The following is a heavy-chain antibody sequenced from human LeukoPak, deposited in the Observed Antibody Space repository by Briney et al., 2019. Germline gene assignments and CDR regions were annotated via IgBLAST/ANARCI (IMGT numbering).Heavy chain of an antibody. CDR3: AKVLTAAGLDL. D-gene: IGHD6-25*01. V-gene: IGHV4/OR15-8*01. Sequence: SETLSLTCSVSGGSMSDSITWGWVRQPPGKGLEWLANIHDDGRTAPNPSLRSRLTISQDRSKNQFSLKVGSMTAADTAFYYCAKVLTAAGLDLWGQGILVTVS. CDR1: GGSMSDSIT. CDR2: IHDDGRT. J-gene: IGHJ5*02.